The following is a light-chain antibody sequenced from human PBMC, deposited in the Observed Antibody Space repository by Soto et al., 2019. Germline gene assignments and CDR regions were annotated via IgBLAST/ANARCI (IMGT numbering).Light chain of an antibody. J-gene: IGKJ1*01. Sequence: EIVLTQSPGTLSLSPGERATLSCRASQSVSSSYLAWYQQKPGQAPRLLIYGASSRATGIPDRFSGSGSGKDFTLNISRLEPEDFAVYYCKQDGSSPTLGKGTKVEIK. CDR1: QSVSSSY. V-gene: IGKV3-20*01. CDR3: KQDGSSPT. CDR2: GAS.